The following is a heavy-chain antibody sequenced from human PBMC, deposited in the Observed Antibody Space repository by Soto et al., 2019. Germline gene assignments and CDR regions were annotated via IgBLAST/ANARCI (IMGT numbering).Heavy chain of an antibody. Sequence: QLQLQESGPGLVKPSETLSLTCSISGGSISSGLYYWGWIRQPPGKGLEWIGSIFYSGSTYYNPSLKIRLTISVDTSKSQFSLKLSSVTATDTAVYYCARLWGIAVPGTQDYWGQGTLVTVSS. D-gene: IGHD6-19*01. J-gene: IGHJ4*02. CDR1: GGSISSGLYY. V-gene: IGHV4-39*01. CDR2: IFYSGST. CDR3: ARLWGIAVPGTQDY.